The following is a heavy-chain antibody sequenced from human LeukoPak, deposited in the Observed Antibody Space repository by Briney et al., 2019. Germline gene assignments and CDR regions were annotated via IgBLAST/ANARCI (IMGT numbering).Heavy chain of an antibody. CDR2: ISSSSSTI. CDR3: ARDGYYDFWSGYYGFFDY. Sequence: SGGSLRLSCAASGFTFSSYSMNWVRQAPGKGLEWVSYISSSSSTIYYADSVKGRFTISRDNAKNSLYLQMNSLRAEDTAVYYCARDGYYDFWSGYYGFFDYWGQGTLVTVSS. D-gene: IGHD3-3*01. CDR1: GFTFSSYS. J-gene: IGHJ4*02. V-gene: IGHV3-48*01.